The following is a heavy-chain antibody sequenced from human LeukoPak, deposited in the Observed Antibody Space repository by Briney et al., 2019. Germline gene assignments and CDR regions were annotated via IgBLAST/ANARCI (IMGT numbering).Heavy chain of an antibody. CDR2: VSGGGSTT. D-gene: IGHD1-1*01. CDR1: GFTFSSYA. J-gene: IGHJ4*02. V-gene: IGHV3-23*01. Sequence: GGSLRLSCAASGFTFSSYAMSWVRQAPGKGLEWVSSVSGGGSTTHHADSVKGRFTISRDNYKSTLYLQMNSLGAGDTAVYYCARDGWNVFFDYWGQGALVSVSS. CDR3: ARDGWNVFFDY.